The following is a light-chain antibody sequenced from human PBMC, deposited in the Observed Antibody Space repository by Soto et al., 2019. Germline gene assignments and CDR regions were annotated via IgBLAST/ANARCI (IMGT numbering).Light chain of an antibody. CDR3: QQRYNWPIT. J-gene: IGKJ5*01. CDR1: QIVTAS. CDR2: DTS. Sequence: EIVLTQSPAPLSLSPGERATLSCRASQIVTASSAWYQQKSGQAPRLLIYDTSTRAAGIPARFSGSGSGTDFTLTISSLEPEDFAVYFCQQRYNWPITFGQGTRLEI. V-gene: IGKV3-11*01.